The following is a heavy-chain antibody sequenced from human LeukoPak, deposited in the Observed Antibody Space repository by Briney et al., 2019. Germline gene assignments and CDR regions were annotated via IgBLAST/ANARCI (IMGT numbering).Heavy chain of an antibody. CDR2: IYPGGDI. CDR3: VRGPRYYDDSGFHYGVFDI. Sequence: PGGSLRLSCAAPEFTVTSNYMSWVRQAPGKGLQWVSVIYPGGDIYYADSVKGRFLISRDISQNTLSLQTNSLTADDTAVYYCVRGPRYYDDSGFHYGVFDIWGQGTVVTVSS. CDR1: EFTVTSNY. D-gene: IGHD3-22*01. V-gene: IGHV3-53*01. J-gene: IGHJ3*02.